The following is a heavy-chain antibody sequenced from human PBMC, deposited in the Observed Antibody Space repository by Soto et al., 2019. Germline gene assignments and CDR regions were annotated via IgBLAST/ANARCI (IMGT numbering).Heavy chain of an antibody. CDR2: ISGSGGST. J-gene: IGHJ4*02. Sequence: GGSLRLSCAASGFTFSSYAMSWVRQAPGKGLEWVSAISGSGGSTYYADSVKGRFTISRDNSKNTLYLQMNSLRAEDTAVYYCAKRECSGGSCYSGYYFDYWGQGTLVTVSS. V-gene: IGHV3-23*01. D-gene: IGHD2-15*01. CDR3: AKRECSGGSCYSGYYFDY. CDR1: GFTFSSYA.